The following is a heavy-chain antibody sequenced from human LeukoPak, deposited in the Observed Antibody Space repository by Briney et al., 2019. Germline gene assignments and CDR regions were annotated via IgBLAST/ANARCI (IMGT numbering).Heavy chain of an antibody. Sequence: SETLPLTCAVYGGSFSGYYWSWIRQPPGKGLEWIGEINHSGSTNYNPSLKSRVTISVDTSKNQFSLKLSSVTAADTAVYYCARARASIRGVTSPFDYWGQGPRSPSPQ. CDR3: ARARASIRGVTSPFDY. V-gene: IGHV4-34*01. J-gene: IGHJ4*02. D-gene: IGHD3-10*01. CDR1: GGSFSGYY. CDR2: INHSGST.